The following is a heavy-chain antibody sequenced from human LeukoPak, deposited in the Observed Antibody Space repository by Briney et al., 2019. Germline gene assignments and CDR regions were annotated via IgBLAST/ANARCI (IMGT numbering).Heavy chain of an antibody. J-gene: IGHJ4*02. CDR3: AKAELVVPAAS. CDR1: GFTFSSYA. V-gene: IGHV3-23*01. CDR2: ISGSGGST. D-gene: IGHD2-2*01. Sequence: AGGSLRLSCAASGFTFSSYAMSWVRQAPGKELEWVSAISGSGGSTYYADSVKGRFTISRDNSKNTLYLQMNSLRAEDTAVYYCAKAELVVPAASWGQGTLVTVSS.